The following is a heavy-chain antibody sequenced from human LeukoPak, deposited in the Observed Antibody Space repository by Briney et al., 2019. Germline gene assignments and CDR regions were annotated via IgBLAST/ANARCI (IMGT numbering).Heavy chain of an antibody. D-gene: IGHD2-2*02. CDR3: ARGHLDTVVVPAAIRFDY. V-gene: IGHV4-34*01. CDR2: INHSGST. J-gene: IGHJ4*02. Sequence: TSETLSLTCAVYGGSFSGYYWSWIRQPPGKGLEWIGEINHSGSTNYNPSLKSRVTISVDTSKNQFSLKLSSVTAADTAVYYCARGHLDTVVVPAAIRFDYWGQGTLVTVSS. CDR1: GGSFSGYY.